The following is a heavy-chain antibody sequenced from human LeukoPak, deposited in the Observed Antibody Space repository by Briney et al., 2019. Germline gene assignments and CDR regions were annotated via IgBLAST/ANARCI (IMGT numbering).Heavy chain of an antibody. J-gene: IGHJ4*02. CDR1: GGSFSGYY. V-gene: IGHV4-34*01. CDR2: INHSGST. CDR3: ARVGSEQWLVYFDY. D-gene: IGHD6-19*01. Sequence: SEALSLTCAVYGGSFSGYYWSWIRPPPGKGLEWIGEINHSGSTNYKPSLKSRVTISVDTSKNQFSLKLSSVTAADTAVYYCARVGSEQWLVYFDYWGQGTLVTVSS.